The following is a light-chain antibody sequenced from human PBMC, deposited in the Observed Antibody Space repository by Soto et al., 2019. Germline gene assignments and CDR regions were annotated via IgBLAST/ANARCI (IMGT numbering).Light chain of an antibody. CDR1: SSDVGGYNS. CDR2: DVS. J-gene: IGLJ2*01. V-gene: IGLV2-14*01. CDR3: TSYTSSSLLV. Sequence: QSALTQPASVSGSPGQSITISCTGASSDVGGYNSVSWYQQHPGKAPKLVIYDVSNRPSGVSNRFSGSKSGNTASLTISGLQAEDEADYYCTSYTSSSLLVFGGGTKGTVL.